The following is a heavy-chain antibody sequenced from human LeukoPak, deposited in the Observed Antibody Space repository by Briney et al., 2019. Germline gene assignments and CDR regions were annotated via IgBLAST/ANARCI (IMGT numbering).Heavy chain of an antibody. CDR1: RFTFSTYG. CDR3: AKVDGYNVGY. V-gene: IGHV3-30*02. D-gene: IGHD5-24*01. CDR2: IRYDGSNK. J-gene: IGHJ4*02. Sequence: GGSLRLSCAASRFTFSTYGMHWVRQAPGKGLEWVAFIRYDGSNKHYADSVKGRFTISRDNSKNTLYLQMNSLRAEDTAVYYCAKVDGYNVGYWGQGTLVTVSS.